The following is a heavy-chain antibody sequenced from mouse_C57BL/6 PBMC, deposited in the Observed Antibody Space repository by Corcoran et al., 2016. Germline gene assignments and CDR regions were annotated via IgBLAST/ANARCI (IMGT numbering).Heavy chain of an antibody. J-gene: IGHJ1*03. CDR1: GYTFTDYY. D-gene: IGHD1-1*01. CDR3: ARHYYGSSSWYFDV. CDR2: IYPGSGNT. V-gene: IGHV1-76*01. Sequence: QAQLKQSGAELVRPGASVKLSCKASGYTFTDYYINWVKQRPGQGLEWIARIYPGSGNTYYNEKFKGKATLTAEKSSSTAYMQLSSLTSEDSAVYFCARHYYGSSSWYFDVWGTGTTVTVSS.